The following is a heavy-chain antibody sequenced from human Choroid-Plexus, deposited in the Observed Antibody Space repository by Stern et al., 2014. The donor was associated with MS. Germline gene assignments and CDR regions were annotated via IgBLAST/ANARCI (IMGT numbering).Heavy chain of an antibody. D-gene: IGHD2/OR15-2a*01. Sequence: VQLVESGGGVVQHGRPLRLSCVASGFTFGSCAMHWVRQAPGKGLEWVAGVSYGGSNKYYADSVKGRFTISRDNSQNTLYMQMSSLRPEDTAVYYCAKDRQYLTYFFDHWGQGSLVTVSS. CDR2: VSYGGSNK. CDR1: GFTFGSCA. CDR3: AKDRQYLTYFFDH. J-gene: IGHJ5*02. V-gene: IGHV3-30*18.